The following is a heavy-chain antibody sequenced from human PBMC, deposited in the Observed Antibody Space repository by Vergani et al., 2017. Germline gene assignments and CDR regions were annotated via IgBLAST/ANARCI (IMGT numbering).Heavy chain of an antibody. D-gene: IGHD2-21*01. V-gene: IGHV5-51*01. CDR3: RRHFPCGDGACLHFDH. CDR2: INPIDSKI. J-gene: IGHJ4*02. Sequence: EVMLVQSGAEVKKPGESLKISCKYSESSFISNEIAWVRQMSGKGLQWMGNINPIDSKIAYSPSFQGQAIMSLDKSITTAYLQWRSLKASDTAIYYCRRHFPCGDGACLHFDHWGQGTQVTVSS. CDR1: ESSFISNE.